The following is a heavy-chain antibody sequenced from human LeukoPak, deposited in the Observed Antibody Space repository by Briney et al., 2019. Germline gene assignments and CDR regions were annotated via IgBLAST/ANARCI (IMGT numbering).Heavy chain of an antibody. Sequence: PSETLSLTCTVSGGSISSYYWSWIRQPPGKGLEWIGYIYYSGSTNYNPSLKSRVTISVDTSKNQFSLNLSSMTAADTAVYYCARDQGYGMDVWGQGTTVTVSS. CDR3: ARDQGYGMDV. V-gene: IGHV4-59*01. J-gene: IGHJ6*02. CDR2: IYYSGST. CDR1: GGSISSYY.